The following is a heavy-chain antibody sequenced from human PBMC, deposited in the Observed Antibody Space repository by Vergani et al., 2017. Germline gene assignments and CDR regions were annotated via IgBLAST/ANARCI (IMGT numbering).Heavy chain of an antibody. J-gene: IGHJ4*02. Sequence: QVQLQESGPGLVKPSETLSLTCAVSGYSISSGYYWGWIRQPPGKGLEWIGSIYHSGSTYYNPSLKRLVTISVDTSKNQFSLKLSSVTAADTAVYYCARQPSPVGEDYWGQGTLVTVSS. CDR1: GYSISSGYY. CDR2: IYHSGST. CDR3: ARQPSPVGEDY. V-gene: IGHV4-38-2*01. D-gene: IGHD3-10*01.